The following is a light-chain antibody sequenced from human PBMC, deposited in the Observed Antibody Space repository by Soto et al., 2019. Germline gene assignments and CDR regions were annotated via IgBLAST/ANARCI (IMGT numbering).Light chain of an antibody. CDR2: EVS. CDR1: NSDVGGYDY. V-gene: IGLV2-8*01. J-gene: IGLJ2*01. Sequence: QSALTQPPSASGSPGQSVTISCTGTNSDVGGYDYVSWYQQHPGRAPTLMIYEVSKRPSGVPDRLSGSKSDNTASLTVSGLHVEDEADYYCISYSGSNNLLFGGGTTVTVL. CDR3: ISYSGSNNLL.